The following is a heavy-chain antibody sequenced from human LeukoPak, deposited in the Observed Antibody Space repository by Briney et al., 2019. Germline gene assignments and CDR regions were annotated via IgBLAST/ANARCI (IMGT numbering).Heavy chain of an antibody. V-gene: IGHV3-7*04. CDR1: GFTFSSRW. CDR2: IKEDGREK. Sequence: GGSLRLSCASPGFTFSSRWMSWVRQAPGKGLEWVANIKEDGREKYYVDSVKGRFTISRDNAKNSLYLQMNSLRAEDTALYYCARGGYSYDYWGQGTLVTVSS. D-gene: IGHD5-18*01. J-gene: IGHJ4*02. CDR3: ARGGYSYDY.